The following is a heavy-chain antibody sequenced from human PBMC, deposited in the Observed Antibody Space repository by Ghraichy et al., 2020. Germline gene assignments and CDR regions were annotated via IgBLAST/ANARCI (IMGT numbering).Heavy chain of an antibody. Sequence: LSLTCAASGFTFSSYEMNWVRQAPGKGLEWVSYISSSGSTIYYADSVKGRFTISRDNAKNSLYLQMNSLRAEDTAVYYCARDAPSDYTAMAPDYFDYWGQGTLVTVSS. D-gene: IGHD5-18*01. CDR1: GFTFSSYE. V-gene: IGHV3-48*03. J-gene: IGHJ4*02. CDR2: ISSSGSTI. CDR3: ARDAPSDYTAMAPDYFDY.